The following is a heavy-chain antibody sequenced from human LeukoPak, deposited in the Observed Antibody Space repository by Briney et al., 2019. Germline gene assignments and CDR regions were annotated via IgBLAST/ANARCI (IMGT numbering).Heavy chain of an antibody. D-gene: IGHD1-26*01. CDR2: INPSGGST. J-gene: IGHJ4*02. Sequence: ASVTVSCTASGYTFTSYYMHWVRQAPGQGLGWMGIINPSGGSTSYAQKFQGRVTMTRDTSTSTVYMELSSLRSEDTAVYYCARVHAVGATRVFDYWGQGTLVTVSS. V-gene: IGHV1-46*01. CDR3: ARVHAVGATRVFDY. CDR1: GYTFTSYY.